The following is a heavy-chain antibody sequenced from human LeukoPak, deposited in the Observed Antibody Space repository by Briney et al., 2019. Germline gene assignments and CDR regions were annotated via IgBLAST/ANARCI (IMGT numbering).Heavy chain of an antibody. CDR3: ARVNINNWHSCDY. V-gene: IGHV4-4*02. CDR1: GGSISSNNW. D-gene: IGHD1-1*01. J-gene: IGHJ4*02. Sequence: SETMSLTCAVYGGSISSNNWWGWVRQPPGKGLEWIGEIYHSGSPNYNPSLKSRVTISVDKSRNHFSLNLSSVTAADTAVYYCARVNINNWHSCDYWGQGTLVTVSS. CDR2: IYHSGSP.